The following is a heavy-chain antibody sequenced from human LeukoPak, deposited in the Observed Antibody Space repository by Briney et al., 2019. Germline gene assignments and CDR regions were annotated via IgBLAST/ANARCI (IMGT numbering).Heavy chain of an antibody. CDR3: ARGTYYYDSSGYYYSSKPKYFDY. V-gene: IGHV4-34*01. J-gene: IGHJ4*02. Sequence: PSETLSLTCAVYGGSFSGYYWSWIRQPPGKGLEWIGEINHSGSTNYNPSLKSRVTISVDTSKNQFSLKLSSVTAADTAVYYCARGTYYYDSSGYYYSSKPKYFDYWGQGTLVTVSS. CDR2: INHSGST. D-gene: IGHD3-22*01. CDR1: GGSFSGYY.